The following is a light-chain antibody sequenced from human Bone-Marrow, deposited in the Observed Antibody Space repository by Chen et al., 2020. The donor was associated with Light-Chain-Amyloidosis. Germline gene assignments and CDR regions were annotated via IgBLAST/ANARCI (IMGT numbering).Light chain of an antibody. CDR3: QSADSSGTYEVI. Sequence: SYELTQPPSVSVSPGQPARINCSGDDLPTKYAYWYQQKPGQAPVLVINRDTERPSGISERFSGSSSGTTATLTISGVQAEDEADYHCQSADSSGTYEVIFGGGTKLTVL. J-gene: IGLJ2*01. V-gene: IGLV3-25*03. CDR1: DLPTKY. CDR2: RDT.